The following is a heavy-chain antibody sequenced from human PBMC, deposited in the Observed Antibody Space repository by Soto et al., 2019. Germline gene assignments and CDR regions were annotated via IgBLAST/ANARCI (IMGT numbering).Heavy chain of an antibody. V-gene: IGHV3-23*01. J-gene: IGHJ3*02. Sequence: GGSLRLSCAASGFTFSSYAMSWVRQAPGKGLDWVSAISGSGGSTYYADSVKGRFTISRDNSKNTLYLQMNSLRAEDTAVYYCAKDPKQWLANDAFDIWGQGTMVTVSS. CDR1: GFTFSSYA. CDR3: AKDPKQWLANDAFDI. D-gene: IGHD6-19*01. CDR2: ISGSGGST.